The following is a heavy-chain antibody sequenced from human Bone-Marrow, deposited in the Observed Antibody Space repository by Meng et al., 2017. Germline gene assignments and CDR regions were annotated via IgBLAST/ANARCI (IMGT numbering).Heavy chain of an antibody. J-gene: IGHJ6*02. Sequence: SVKVSCKASGGIFSSYVIGWVRQAPGQGLEWMGGINAVFGTINYAQKFQGRVTITADKSTSTAYMELSSLRSEDTAVYYCAGEGGIAAAEIYYYGMDVWGQGTTVTVSS. V-gene: IGHV1-69*06. CDR2: INAVFGTI. CDR1: GGIFSSYV. CDR3: AGEGGIAAAEIYYYGMDV. D-gene: IGHD6-13*01.